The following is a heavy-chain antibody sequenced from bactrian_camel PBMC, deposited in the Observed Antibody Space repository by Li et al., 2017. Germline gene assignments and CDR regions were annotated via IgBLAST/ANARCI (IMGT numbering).Heavy chain of an antibody. V-gene: IGHV3S25*01. J-gene: IGHJ4*01. CDR1: GFTFSNYY. D-gene: IGHD4*01. CDR3: ATDYDVGTWSYSA. CDR2: VSGGGADT. Sequence: QLVESGGDLVQPGGSLRLSCAASGFTFSNYYMYWVRQAPGKGLEWVSTVSGGGADTYYGDTVKGRFTHSRDNAKNTVYLQMNSLKPEDTAVYYYATDYDVGTWSYSAWDQGTQVTVS.